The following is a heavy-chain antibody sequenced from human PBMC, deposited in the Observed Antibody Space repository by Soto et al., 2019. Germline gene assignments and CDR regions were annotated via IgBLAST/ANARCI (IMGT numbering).Heavy chain of an antibody. D-gene: IGHD5-12*01. J-gene: IGHJ4*02. V-gene: IGHV2-5*01. CDR1: GFSFTTAGVA. CDR3: AHSDGGYEIIYFDF. CDR2: IYCNDDR. Sequence: SGPTLVNPPQTLTLTCTFSGFSFTTAGVAVGWIRQTPGGALEWLTLIYCNDDRRFSPSLKTRLTITGDTSKNQVVLSLTNVDPGDTATYFCAHSDGGYEIIYFDFWGQGIPVTVS.